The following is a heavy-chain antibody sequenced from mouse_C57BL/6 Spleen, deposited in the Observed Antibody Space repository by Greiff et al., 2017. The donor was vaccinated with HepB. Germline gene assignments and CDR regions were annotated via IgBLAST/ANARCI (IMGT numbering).Heavy chain of an antibody. CDR1: GYAFSSSW. CDR2: IYPGDGDT. J-gene: IGHJ2*01. Sequence: QVQLQQSGPELVKPGASVKISCKASGYAFSSSWMNWVKQRPGQGLEWIGRIYPGDGDTNYNGKFKGKATLTADKSSSTAYMQLSSLTSEDSAVYFCARGYGNYEDYFDYWGQGTTLTVSS. D-gene: IGHD2-1*01. CDR3: ARGYGNYEDYFDY. V-gene: IGHV1-82*01.